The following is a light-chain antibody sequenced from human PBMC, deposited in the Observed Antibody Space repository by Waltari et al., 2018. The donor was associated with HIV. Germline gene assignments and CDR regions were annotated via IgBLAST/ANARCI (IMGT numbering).Light chain of an antibody. CDR2: WAS. V-gene: IGKV4-1*01. Sequence: DIVMTQSPDSLAVSLGERATINCKSSQSVLYSSNNKNYLAWYQQKPGQPPTLLIYWASSWESGVPDRFSGGGSGTDFTLTISSLQAEDVAVYYCQQYYSAPPTFGGGTKVEI. CDR1: QSVLYSSNNKNY. J-gene: IGKJ4*01. CDR3: QQYYSAPPT.